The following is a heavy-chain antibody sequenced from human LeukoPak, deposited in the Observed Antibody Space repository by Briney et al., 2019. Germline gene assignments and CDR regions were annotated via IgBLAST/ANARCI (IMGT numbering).Heavy chain of an antibody. V-gene: IGHV1-69*05. CDR2: IIPIFGTA. CDR1: GGTFSSYA. D-gene: IGHD5-18*01. Sequence: SVKISCKASGGTFSSYAVTWVRQAPGQGLEWMGGIIPIFGTANYAQRFQGRVTITTDESTSTAYMELSSLRSEDTAVYYCARTDTAMVSYWGQGTLVTVSS. CDR3: ARTDTAMVSY. J-gene: IGHJ4*02.